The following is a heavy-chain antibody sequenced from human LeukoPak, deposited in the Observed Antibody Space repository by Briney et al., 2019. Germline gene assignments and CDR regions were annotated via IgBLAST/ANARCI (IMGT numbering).Heavy chain of an antibody. Sequence: GGSLRLSCAASGFTFGSFAMSWVRQAPGRGLEWVSGISGSGTTSYFADSVKGRFTISRDNSKNTLYLQMNSLRAEDTAVYYCAKDRESTVTPFDYWGQGTLVTVSS. D-gene: IGHD4-17*01. CDR3: AKDRESTVTPFDY. J-gene: IGHJ4*02. CDR1: GFTFGSFA. CDR2: ISGSGTTS. V-gene: IGHV3-23*01.